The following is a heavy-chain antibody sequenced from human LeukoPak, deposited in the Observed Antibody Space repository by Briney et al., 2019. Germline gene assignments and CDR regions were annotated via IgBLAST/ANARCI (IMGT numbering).Heavy chain of an antibody. Sequence: GGSLRLSCSASGFTFSSYAMLWVRQAPGKGLEYVSAISSNGGSTYYADSVKGRFTISRDNSKNTLYLQMSSLRAEDTAVYYCVKGIAVAPGGWFDPWGQGTLVTVSS. V-gene: IGHV3-64D*06. CDR1: GFTFSSYA. CDR3: VKGIAVAPGGWFDP. CDR2: ISSNGGST. D-gene: IGHD6-19*01. J-gene: IGHJ5*02.